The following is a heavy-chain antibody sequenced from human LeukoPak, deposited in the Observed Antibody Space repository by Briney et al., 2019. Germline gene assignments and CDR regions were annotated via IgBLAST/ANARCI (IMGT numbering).Heavy chain of an antibody. J-gene: IGHJ6*02. D-gene: IGHD3-3*01. CDR1: GGTFSSYA. Sequence: ASVKVSCKASGGTFSSYAISWVRQAPGQGLGWMGRIIPILGIANYAQKFQGRVTITADKSTSTAYMELSSLRSEDTAVYYCARDHRITIFGVALDGMDVWGQGTTVTVSS. V-gene: IGHV1-69*04. CDR3: ARDHRITIFGVALDGMDV. CDR2: IIPILGIA.